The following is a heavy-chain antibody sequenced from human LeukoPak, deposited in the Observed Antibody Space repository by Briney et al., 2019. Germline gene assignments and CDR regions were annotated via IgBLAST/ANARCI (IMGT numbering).Heavy chain of an antibody. D-gene: IGHD5-24*01. CDR2: IISSSSYI. V-gene: IGHV3-21*01. CDR3: ARAPRGRWLQLMDAFDI. Sequence: GGSLRLSCAASGFTLSSYSMNWVRQAPGKGLEWVSSIISSSSYIYYADSVKGRFTISRDNAKNSLYLQMNSLRAEDTAVYYCARAPRGRWLQLMDAFDIWGQATMVTVSS. J-gene: IGHJ3*02. CDR1: GFTLSSYS.